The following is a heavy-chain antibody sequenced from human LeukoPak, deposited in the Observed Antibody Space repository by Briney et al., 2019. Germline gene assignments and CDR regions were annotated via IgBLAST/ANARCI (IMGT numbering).Heavy chain of an antibody. CDR3: AVLVWRSYRNLSSDTFDI. CDR2: ISNSGHII. J-gene: IGHJ3*02. V-gene: IGHV3-11*04. Sequence: PGGSLRLSCAASGFTFNDYYMNWIRQAPGKGLEWVSYISNSGHIIYYADSVEGRFTISRDNAKNSLYLQMNSLRAEDTAVYYCAVLVWRSYRNLSSDTFDIWGQGTMVTVSS. D-gene: IGHD3-16*02. CDR1: GFTFNDYY.